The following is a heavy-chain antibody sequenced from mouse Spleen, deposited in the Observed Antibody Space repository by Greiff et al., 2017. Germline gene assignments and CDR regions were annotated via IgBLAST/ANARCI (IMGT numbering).Heavy chain of an antibody. J-gene: IGHJ2*01. D-gene: IGHD2-3*01. CDR2: ISYDGSN. CDR3: AREGYDGYLDY. Sequence: EVQLQESGPGLVKPSQSLSLTCSVTGYSITSGYYWNWIRQFPGNKLEWMGYISYDGSNNYNPSLKNRISITRDTSKNQFFLKLNSVTTEDTATYYCAREGYDGYLDYWGQGTTLTVSS. CDR1: GYSITSGYY. V-gene: IGHV3-6*01.